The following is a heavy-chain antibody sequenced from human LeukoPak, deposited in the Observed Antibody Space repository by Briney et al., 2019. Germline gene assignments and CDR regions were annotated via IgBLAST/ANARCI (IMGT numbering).Heavy chain of an antibody. Sequence: PGGSLRLSXTASGFTFGDYAMSWFRQAPGKGLEWVGFIRSKAYGGTTEYAASVKGRFTISRDDSKSIAYLQMNSLKTEDTAVYYCTREGSSGYYYFDDYWGQGTLVTVSS. CDR3: TREGSSGYYYFDDY. D-gene: IGHD3-22*01. CDR2: IRSKAYGGTT. V-gene: IGHV3-49*03. J-gene: IGHJ4*02. CDR1: GFTFGDYA.